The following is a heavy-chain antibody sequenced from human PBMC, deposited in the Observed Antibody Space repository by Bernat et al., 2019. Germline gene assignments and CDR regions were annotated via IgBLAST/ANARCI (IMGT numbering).Heavy chain of an antibody. J-gene: IGHJ4*02. Sequence: EVQLLESGGGLVQPGGSLRLSCAASGFTFSSYAMSWVRQAPRKGLEWVSAIGGRGGSTYYAASVKGRFTISRDNSKNTLYLQMHSLRAEDTAVYYCAKADRDYNWGSFRYPDYWGQGTLVTVSS. D-gene: IGHD3-16*02. CDR3: AKADRDYNWGSFRYPDY. V-gene: IGHV3-23*01. CDR1: GFTFSSYA. CDR2: IGGRGGST.